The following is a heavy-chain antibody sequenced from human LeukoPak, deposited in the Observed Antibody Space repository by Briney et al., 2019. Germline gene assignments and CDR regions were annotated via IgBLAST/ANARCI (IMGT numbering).Heavy chain of an antibody. Sequence: SVKVSCKASGGTFSSYAISWVQQAPGQGLEWMGGIIPIFGTANYAQKFQGRVTITEDESTSTAYMALSSLRSEDTAVYYCARVADSGYDFGVDYWGQGTLVTVSS. J-gene: IGHJ4*02. CDR3: ARVADSGYDFGVDY. V-gene: IGHV1-69*13. D-gene: IGHD5-12*01. CDR2: IIPIFGTA. CDR1: GGTFSSYA.